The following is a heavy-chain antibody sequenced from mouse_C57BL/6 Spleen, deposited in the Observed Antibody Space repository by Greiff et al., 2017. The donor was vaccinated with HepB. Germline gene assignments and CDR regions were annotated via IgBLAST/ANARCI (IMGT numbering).Heavy chain of an antibody. CDR3: ARGTTVGGYFDY. V-gene: IGHV1-19*01. CDR1: GYTFTDYY. J-gene: IGHJ2*01. CDR2: INPYNGGT. Sequence: EVQLQQSGPVLVKPGASVKMSCKASGYTFTDYYMNWVKQSHGKSLEWIGVINPYNGGTSYNQKFKGKATLTVDKSSSTAYMELNSLTSEDSAVYYCARGTTVGGYFDYWGQGTTLTVSS. D-gene: IGHD1-1*01.